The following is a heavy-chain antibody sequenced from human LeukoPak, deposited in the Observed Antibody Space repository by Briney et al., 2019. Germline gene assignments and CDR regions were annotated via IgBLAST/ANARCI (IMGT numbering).Heavy chain of an antibody. V-gene: IGHV3-7*01. CDR2: IKQDGSEK. J-gene: IGHJ5*02. CDR3: ARRYCSSTSCSEFDP. D-gene: IGHD2-2*01. CDR1: GFTFSSYS. Sequence: GGSLRLSCAASGFTFSSYSMNWVRQAPGKGLEWVANIKQDGSEKYYVDSVKGRFTISRDNAKNSLYLQMNSLRAEDTAVYYCARRYCSSTSCSEFDPWGQGTLVTVSS.